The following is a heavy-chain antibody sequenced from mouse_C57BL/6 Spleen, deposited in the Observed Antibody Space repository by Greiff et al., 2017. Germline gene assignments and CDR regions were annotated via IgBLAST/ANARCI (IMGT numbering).Heavy chain of an antibody. CDR2: IRSGGSYT. D-gene: IGHD4-1*01. J-gene: IGHJ3*01. Sequence: EVKLMESGGDLVTPGGSLQLSCAASGFTFSSYGMSWVRQTPDTRLEWVVTIRSGGSYTYYPDSVQGRFTISRDNAKKPLYLQMSSLKSEDTAMYYCARHDWDGAWFAYWGQGTLVTVSA. V-gene: IGHV5-6*01. CDR1: GFTFSSYG. CDR3: ARHDWDGAWFAY.